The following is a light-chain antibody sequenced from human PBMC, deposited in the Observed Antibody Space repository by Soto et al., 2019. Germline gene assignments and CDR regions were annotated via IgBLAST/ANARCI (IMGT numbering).Light chain of an antibody. CDR1: QSLLHRNGYNY. CDR3: MQPLQTPWT. J-gene: IGKJ1*01. Sequence: DIVMTQSPLSLPVTPGESASISCRSRQSLLHRNGYNYLDWYLQKPGQSPQVLIYLGSNRASGVPDRFSGSGSGTDFTLKISRVEAEDVGVYYCMQPLQTPWTFGQGTKVEIK. CDR2: LGS. V-gene: IGKV2-28*01.